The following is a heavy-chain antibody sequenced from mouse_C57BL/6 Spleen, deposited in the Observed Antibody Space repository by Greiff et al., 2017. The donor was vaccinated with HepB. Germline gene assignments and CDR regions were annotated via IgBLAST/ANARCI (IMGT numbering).Heavy chain of an antibody. Sequence: QVHVKQSGAELVRPGASVTLSCKASGYTFTDYEMHWVKQTPVHGLEWIGAIDPETGGTAYNQKFKGKAILTADKSSSTAYMELRRLTSEDSAVYYCTRGPTIVTSYWYFDVWGTGTTVTVSS. V-gene: IGHV1-15*01. J-gene: IGHJ1*03. CDR3: TRGPTIVTSYWYFDV. CDR2: IDPETGGT. D-gene: IGHD2-5*01. CDR1: GYTFTDYE.